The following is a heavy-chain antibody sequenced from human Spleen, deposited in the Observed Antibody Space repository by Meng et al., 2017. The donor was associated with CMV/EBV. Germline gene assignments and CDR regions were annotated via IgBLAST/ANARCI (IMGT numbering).Heavy chain of an antibody. Sequence: LSTSGVGVGWIRRPPGKALEWLALIYWDDDKRYSPSLKSRLTITKDTSKNQVVLTMTNMDPVDTATYYCAHRGLPCSSTSCHASLDYWGQGTLVTVSS. V-gene: IGHV2-5*02. J-gene: IGHJ4*02. D-gene: IGHD2-2*01. CDR3: AHRGLPCSSTSCHASLDY. CDR1: LSTSGVG. CDR2: IYWDDDK.